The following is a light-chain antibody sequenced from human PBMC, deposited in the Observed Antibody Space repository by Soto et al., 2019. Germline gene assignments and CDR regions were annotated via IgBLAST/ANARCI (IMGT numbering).Light chain of an antibody. CDR3: QQYSSFYPRR. CDR2: EAS. J-gene: IGKJ1*01. CDR1: KSISRW. V-gene: IGKV1-5*03. Sequence: DIQVPQYPSPLSASVGDRVTITCRASKSISRWLAWYQQKPGKAPKILIYEASSLETGVPSRFSGSGSGTEFTSTISSQQPDDVATYYDQQYSSFYPRRFGQGTQVQIK.